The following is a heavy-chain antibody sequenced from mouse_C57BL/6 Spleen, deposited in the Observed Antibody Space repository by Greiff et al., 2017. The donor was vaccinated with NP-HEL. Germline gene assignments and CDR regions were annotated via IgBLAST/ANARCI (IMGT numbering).Heavy chain of an antibody. V-gene: IGHV1-50*01. CDR1: GYTFTSYW. J-gene: IGHJ2*01. CDR3: AKGTIYYGNLFDY. CDR2: IDPSDSYT. Sequence: QVQLQQPGAELVKPGASVKLSCKASGYTFTSYWMQWVKQRPGQGLEWIGEIDPSDSYTNYNQKFKGKATLTVDTSSSTAYMQLSSLTSEDSTVNYCAKGTIYYGNLFDYWGQGTTLTVSS. D-gene: IGHD2-1*01.